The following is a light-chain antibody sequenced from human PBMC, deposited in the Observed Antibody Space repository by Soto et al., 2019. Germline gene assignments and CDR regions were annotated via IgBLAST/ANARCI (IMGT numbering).Light chain of an antibody. CDR3: QQYYSTLTWT. Sequence: DIVMTQSPDSLAVSLGERATINCKSGQSVLYSSNNKNYLAWYQQKPGQPPKLLIYWASTRESGVPDRFSGSGSGTDFTLTISSLQAEDVAVYYCQQYYSTLTWTFGQGTKVEIK. CDR2: WAS. V-gene: IGKV4-1*01. CDR1: QSVLYSSNNKNY. J-gene: IGKJ1*01.